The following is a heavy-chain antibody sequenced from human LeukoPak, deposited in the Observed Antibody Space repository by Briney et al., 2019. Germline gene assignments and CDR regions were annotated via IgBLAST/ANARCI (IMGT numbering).Heavy chain of an antibody. CDR1: GYTFTSYD. CDR2: INPNSGGT. Sequence: ASVKVSCKASGYTFTSYDINWVRQATGQGLEWMGWINPNSGGTNYAQKFQGRVTMTRDTSISTAYMELSRLRSDDTAVYYCARAQGKKQGLYGMDVWGQGTTVTVSS. D-gene: IGHD6-19*01. V-gene: IGHV1-2*02. J-gene: IGHJ6*02. CDR3: ARAQGKKQGLYGMDV.